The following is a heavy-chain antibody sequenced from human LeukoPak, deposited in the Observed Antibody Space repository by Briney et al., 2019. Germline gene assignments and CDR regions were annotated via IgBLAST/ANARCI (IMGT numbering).Heavy chain of an antibody. V-gene: IGHV1-69*01. D-gene: IGHD3-22*01. CDR3: ARDKYYDSSGYYSPGCLDY. Sequence: ASVKVSCKASGGTFSSYAISWVRQAPGQGLEWMGGIIPIFGTANYAQKFQGRVTITADESTSTAYMELSSLRSEDTAVYYCARDKYYDSSGYYSPGCLDYWGQGTLVTVSS. J-gene: IGHJ4*01. CDR1: GGTFSSYA. CDR2: IIPIFGTA.